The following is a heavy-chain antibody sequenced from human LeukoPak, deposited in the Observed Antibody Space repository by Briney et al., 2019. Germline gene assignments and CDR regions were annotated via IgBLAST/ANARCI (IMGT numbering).Heavy chain of an antibody. D-gene: IGHD6-19*01. J-gene: IGHJ4*02. CDR1: GFAFSNFA. CDR3: AKMVHTEQWLVPFDY. Sequence: GGSLRLSCAASGFAFSNFAMNWVRQAPGKGLEWVSTISGSGGSTYYADSVKGRFTISRDNSKNTLYLQMNSLRAEDTAVYYCAKMVHTEQWLVPFDYWGQGTLVTVSS. V-gene: IGHV3-23*01. CDR2: ISGSGGST.